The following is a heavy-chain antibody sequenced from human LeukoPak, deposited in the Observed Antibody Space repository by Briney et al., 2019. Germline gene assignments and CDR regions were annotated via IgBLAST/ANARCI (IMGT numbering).Heavy chain of an antibody. Sequence: SETLSLTCTVSGGSISSSSYYWGWIRQPPGKGLEWIGSIYYSGSTYYNPSLKSRVTISVDTSKNHCSLRLSSVTAADTAVYYCASPKRGYCSSTSCSNPYYYYMDVWGKGTTVTVSS. CDR1: GGSISSSSYY. CDR2: IYYSGST. V-gene: IGHV4-39*07. J-gene: IGHJ6*03. CDR3: ASPKRGYCSSTSCSNPYYYYMDV. D-gene: IGHD2-2*01.